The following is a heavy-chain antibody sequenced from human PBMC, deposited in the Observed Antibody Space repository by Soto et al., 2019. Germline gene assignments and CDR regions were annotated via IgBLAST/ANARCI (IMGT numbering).Heavy chain of an antibody. J-gene: IGHJ4*02. Sequence: PSETLSLTCAVYGGSFSGYYWSWIRQPPGKGLEWIGEINHSGGTNYNPSLKSRVTISVDTSKNQFSLKLSSVTAADTAVYYCARGGYGDYGYWGQGTLVTVSS. CDR3: ARGGYGDYGY. V-gene: IGHV4-34*01. CDR1: GGSFSGYY. CDR2: INHSGGT. D-gene: IGHD4-17*01.